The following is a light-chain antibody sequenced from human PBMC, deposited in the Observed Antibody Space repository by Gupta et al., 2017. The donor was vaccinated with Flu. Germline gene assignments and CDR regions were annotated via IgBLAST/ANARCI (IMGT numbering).Light chain of an antibody. CDR2: GNN. CDR3: QSYDSSLSGYV. CDR1: GSNIGADYE. J-gene: IGLJ1*01. Sequence: QSVLTQPPSVSGAPGQRVTIPCTGNGSNIGADYEVHWYQQLPGTAPKLLISGNNNRPSGVPDRFSGSKSGTSVYLAITGLQAEDEADYYCQSYDSSLSGYVFGTGTTVTVL. V-gene: IGLV1-40*01.